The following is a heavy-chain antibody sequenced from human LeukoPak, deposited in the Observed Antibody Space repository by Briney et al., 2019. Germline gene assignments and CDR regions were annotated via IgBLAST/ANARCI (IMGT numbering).Heavy chain of an antibody. CDR2: IYYSGST. V-gene: IGHV4-39*07. CDR1: GGSISSSSYY. Sequence: PSETLSLTCTVSGGSISSSSYYWGWIRQPRGKGLEWIGSIYYSGSTYYNPSLKSRVTISVDTSKNQFSLKLSSVTAADTAVYYCASITMVRGGRKDDYWGQGTLVTVSS. J-gene: IGHJ4*02. D-gene: IGHD3-10*01. CDR3: ASITMVRGGRKDDY.